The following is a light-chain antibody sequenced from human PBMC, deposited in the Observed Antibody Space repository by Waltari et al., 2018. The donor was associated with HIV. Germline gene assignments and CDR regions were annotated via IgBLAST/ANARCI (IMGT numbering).Light chain of an antibody. CDR2: EVD. J-gene: IGLJ2*01. Sequence: QSALTQPPSASGSPGQSVTISCTGSSTALGGYDYVSWYQQHPGKAPKFMIYEVDQRPSGVPDRFSGSKSGNTASLTVSGLQAEDEAYYYCSSYAGSDNYVVFGGGTKLTVL. CDR3: SSYAGSDNYVV. CDR1: STALGGYDY. V-gene: IGLV2-8*01.